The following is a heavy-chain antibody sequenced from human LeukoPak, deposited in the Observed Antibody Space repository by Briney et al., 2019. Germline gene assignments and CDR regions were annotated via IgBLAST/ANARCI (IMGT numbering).Heavy chain of an antibody. Sequence: SETLSLTSTASGASISAYHRSWIRQPAGKGLEWIGRIYSSGRTNYIPSLKSRLTMSVDTSKNQFSLKLNSVTAADTAVYYCARDYSYPDYWGQGTLVTVSS. CDR1: GASISAYH. J-gene: IGHJ4*02. V-gene: IGHV4-4*07. CDR2: IYSSGRT. CDR3: ARDYSYPDY. D-gene: IGHD5-18*01.